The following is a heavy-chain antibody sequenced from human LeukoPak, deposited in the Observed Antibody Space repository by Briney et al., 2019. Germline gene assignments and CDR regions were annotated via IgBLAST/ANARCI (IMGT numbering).Heavy chain of an antibody. CDR2: INHSGST. V-gene: IGHV4-34*01. CDR3: ARVVVVVPAAVYYYYYYGMDV. J-gene: IGHJ6*02. CDR1: GGSFSGYY. Sequence: SETLSLTCAVYGGSFSGYYWSWNRQPPGKGLEWNREINHSGSTNYNPSLKSRVTISVDTSKNQFSLKLRSVTAADTAVYYCARVVVVVPAAVYYYYYYGMDVWGQGTTVIVSS. D-gene: IGHD2-2*01.